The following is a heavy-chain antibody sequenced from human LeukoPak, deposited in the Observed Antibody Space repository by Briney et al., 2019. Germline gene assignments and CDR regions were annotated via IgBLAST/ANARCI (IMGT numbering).Heavy chain of an antibody. D-gene: IGHD3-22*01. V-gene: IGHV4-61*02. CDR3: ARGIGTSYESSRDAFDI. J-gene: IGHJ3*02. CDR2: IYSPGTN. Sequence: SETLSLTCTVSAGSINSDDYYWSWISQPAGKGLEWIGRIYSPGTNYNYNPSLKSRVTISIDTSKNQFSLKLTSVTAGDTAVYYCARGIGTSYESSRDAFDIWGQGTMVTVSS. CDR1: AGSINSDDYY.